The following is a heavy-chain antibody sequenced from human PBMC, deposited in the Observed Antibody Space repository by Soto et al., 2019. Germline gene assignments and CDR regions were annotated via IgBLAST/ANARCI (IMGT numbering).Heavy chain of an antibody. Sequence: GASVKVSCKASGGTFSSYAISWVRQAPGQGLEWMGGIIPIFGTANYAQKFQGRVTITADESTSTAHMELSSLRSEDTAVYYCARAGGGYCSGGSCKLENWFDPWGQGTLVTVSS. J-gene: IGHJ5*02. D-gene: IGHD2-15*01. CDR3: ARAGGGYCSGGSCKLENWFDP. V-gene: IGHV1-69*13. CDR2: IIPIFGTA. CDR1: GGTFSSYA.